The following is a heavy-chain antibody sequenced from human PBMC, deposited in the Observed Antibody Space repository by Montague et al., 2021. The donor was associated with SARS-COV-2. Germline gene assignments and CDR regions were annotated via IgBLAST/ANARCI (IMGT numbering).Heavy chain of an antibody. Sequence: PALVKPTQTLTLTCTFSGFSLRTSGVGVGWIRQPPGKALEWLALXYWDDDKRYSPSLKSRLTITKDASRNQVVLRMTHMDPADTGTYYCANSIHSGHPPRYWGQGALVTVSS. CDR2: XYWDDDK. CDR1: GFSLRTSGVG. CDR3: ANSIHSGHPPRY. V-gene: IGHV2-5*02. J-gene: IGHJ4*02. D-gene: IGHD6-19*01.